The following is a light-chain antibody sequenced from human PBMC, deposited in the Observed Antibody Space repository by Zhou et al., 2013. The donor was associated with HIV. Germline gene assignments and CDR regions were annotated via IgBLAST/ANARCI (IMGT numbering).Light chain of an antibody. J-gene: IGKJ4*01. CDR2: GAS. V-gene: IGKV3-15*01. Sequence: EVLMTQFPAALSVSPGDSATLSCRASQSVSDNLAWYQQKLGQAPRLLIYGASTRATGIPARFSGSGSGTEFTLTISSLQSEDFAVYYCQQYNNWPFTFGGGTKVEIK. CDR1: QSVSDN. CDR3: QQYNNWPFT.